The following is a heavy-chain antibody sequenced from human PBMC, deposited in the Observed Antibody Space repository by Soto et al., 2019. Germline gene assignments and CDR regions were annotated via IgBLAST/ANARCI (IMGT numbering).Heavy chain of an antibody. V-gene: IGHV4-59*08. CDR1: GGSINGYY. J-gene: IGHJ5*01. Sequence: SETLSLTCTVSGGSINGYYWSWIRQPPGKGLEWIGYISYSGSTNYNPSLKSRVTISVDTSKNQFSLKLSSVTAADTAVYFCTRRSRWYYYGTASYYNLWFDSWGQGTLVTVSS. D-gene: IGHD3-10*01. CDR2: ISYSGST. CDR3: TRRSRWYYYGTASYYNLWFDS.